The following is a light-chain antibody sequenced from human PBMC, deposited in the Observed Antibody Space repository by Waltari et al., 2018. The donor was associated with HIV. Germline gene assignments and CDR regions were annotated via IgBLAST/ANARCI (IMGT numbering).Light chain of an antibody. V-gene: IGLV5-45*02. J-gene: IGLJ1*01. CDR1: SGINVASYR. CDR3: MIWHSNAYV. Sequence: QAVLTQPSSLSAPPGTSASLTCTLRSGINVASYRIYWYQQRSGTPPQYLLTYKCGSDGQRGSGVTSRFSAAKDASANAGTLLISGIQSEDEADYYCMIWHSNAYVFGSGTKVTVL. CDR2: YKCGSDG.